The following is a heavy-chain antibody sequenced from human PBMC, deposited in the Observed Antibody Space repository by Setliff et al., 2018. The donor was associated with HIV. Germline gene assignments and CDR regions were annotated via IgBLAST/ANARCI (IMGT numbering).Heavy chain of an antibody. D-gene: IGHD5-12*01. V-gene: IGHV4-31*03. J-gene: IGHJ6*02. CDR2: IFYSGST. CDR3: AREPATYNGYNWDYYGTDL. CDR1: GGSISSGSYY. Sequence: PSETLSLTCSVSGGSISSGSYYWSWICQHPGKGLEWIGYIFYSGSTTYNPSLKSRLTISIDTSKNRFSLKLKSVTAADTAVYYCAREPATYNGYNWDYYGTDLWGQGTTVTVSS.